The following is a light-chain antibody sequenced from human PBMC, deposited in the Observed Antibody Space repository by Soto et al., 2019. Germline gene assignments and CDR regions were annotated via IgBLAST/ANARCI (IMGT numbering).Light chain of an antibody. J-gene: IGLJ3*02. CDR3: AAWDDSLNGWV. Sequence: QSVLTQPPSASGAPGQRVTISCSGSSSIIGSNTINWYQQLPGTAPKLLIYTNNQRPSGVPDRFSGSKSGTSASLAISGLQSEDEADYYFAAWDDSLNGWVFGGGTKLTVL. CDR2: TNN. V-gene: IGLV1-44*01. CDR1: SSIIGSNT.